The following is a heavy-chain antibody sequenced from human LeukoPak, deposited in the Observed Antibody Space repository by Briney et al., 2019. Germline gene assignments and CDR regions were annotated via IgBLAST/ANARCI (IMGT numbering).Heavy chain of an antibody. D-gene: IGHD6-13*01. Sequence: PGGSLRLSCVASGFIFRDYAMSWVRQAPGKGLKWVSSSNGRGDSTYYADSVKGRFTISRDNSKNTLHLQLNSLRAEDTAVYYCVKDPPYSNSRTYAFDIWGQGTMVTVSS. J-gene: IGHJ3*02. CDR1: GFIFRDYA. V-gene: IGHV3-23*01. CDR2: SNGRGDST. CDR3: VKDPPYSNSRTYAFDI.